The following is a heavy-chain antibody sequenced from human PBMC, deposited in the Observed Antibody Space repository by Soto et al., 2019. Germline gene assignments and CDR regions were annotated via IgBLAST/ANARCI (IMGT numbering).Heavy chain of an antibody. CDR1: GFTFSNAW. D-gene: IGHD3-10*01. CDR2: IKSKTDGGTT. Sequence: EVQLVESGGGLVKPGGSLRLSCVASGFTFSNAWMSWVRQGPGKGLEWVGRIKSKTDGGTTDYAAPVKGRFTISRDDSKNTLYLQMNSLKTEDTAVYYCTTKTITMVRGVIITSDYWGQGTLVTVSS. V-gene: IGHV3-15*01. CDR3: TTKTITMVRGVIITSDY. J-gene: IGHJ4*02.